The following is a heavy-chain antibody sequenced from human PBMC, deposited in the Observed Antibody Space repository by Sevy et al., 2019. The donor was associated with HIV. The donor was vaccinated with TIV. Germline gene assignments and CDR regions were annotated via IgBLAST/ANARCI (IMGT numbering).Heavy chain of an antibody. J-gene: IGHJ4*02. D-gene: IGHD6-19*01. CDR2: ISSSSNYI. CDR3: AREMSSSRGDLDY. CDR1: GFTFSSYN. V-gene: IGHV3-21*04. Sequence: GGSLRLSCAASGFTFSSYNMNWVRQPPGKGLEWVSSISSSSNYITYADSVKGRFTISRDNAKNSLYLEMNSLRAEDTAVYYCAREMSSSRGDLDYWGQGTLVTVSS.